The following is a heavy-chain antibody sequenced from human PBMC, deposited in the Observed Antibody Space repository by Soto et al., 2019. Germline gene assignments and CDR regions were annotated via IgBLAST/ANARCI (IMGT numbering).Heavy chain of an antibody. CDR1: GGSFSGYY. J-gene: IGHJ4*02. CDR2: INHSGST. Sequence: SETLSLTCAVSGGSFSGYYCSWIRQPPGKGLEWIGQINHSGSTNYNPSLKSRVTISVDTSKNQFSLKLSSVTAADTAVYYCARSDNDYVISGFDYWGQGTLVTVSP. D-gene: IGHD3-22*01. CDR3: ARSDNDYVISGFDY. V-gene: IGHV4-34*01.